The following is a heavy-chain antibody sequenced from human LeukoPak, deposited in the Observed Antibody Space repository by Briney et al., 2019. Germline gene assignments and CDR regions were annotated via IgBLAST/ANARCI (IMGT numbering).Heavy chain of an antibody. D-gene: IGHD2-2*01. V-gene: IGHV3-30-3*01. CDR2: ISYDGSNK. J-gene: IGHJ4*02. Sequence: GRSLRLSCAASGFTFSSYAMHWVRQAPGKGLEWVAVISYDGSNKYYADSVKGRFTISRDNSKNTLYLQMNSLRAEDTAVYYCAKATIVVVPVAPFDYWGQGTLVTVSS. CDR3: AKATIVVVPVAPFDY. CDR1: GFTFSSYA.